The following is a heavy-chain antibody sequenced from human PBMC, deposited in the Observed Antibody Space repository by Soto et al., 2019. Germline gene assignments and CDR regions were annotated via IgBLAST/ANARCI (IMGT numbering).Heavy chain of an antibody. D-gene: IGHD3-3*01. V-gene: IGHV3-21*01. CDR3: ARGYYDFWSGYYWHYYGMDV. J-gene: IGHJ6*02. Sequence: EVQLVESGGGLVKPGGSLRLSCAASGFTFSSYSMNWVRQAPGKGLEWVSSISSSSSYIYYADSVKGRFTISRDNAKNSLYLQMNSLRADDTAVYYCARGYYDFWSGYYWHYYGMDVWGQGTTVTVSS. CDR2: ISSSSSYI. CDR1: GFTFSSYS.